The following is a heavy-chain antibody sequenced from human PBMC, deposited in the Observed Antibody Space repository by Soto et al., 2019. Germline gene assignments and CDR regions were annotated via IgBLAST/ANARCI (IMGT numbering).Heavy chain of an antibody. J-gene: IGHJ4*02. D-gene: IGHD4-17*01. CDR1: EFTFSSYG. CDR3: AKPLDYGDYVYPFDY. CDR2: ISYDGSNK. V-gene: IGHV3-30*18. Sequence: QVQLVESGGGVVQPGRSLRLSCAASEFTFSSYGMHWVRQAPGKGLEWVAVISYDGSNKYYADSVKGRFTISRDNSKNTLYLQMNSLRAEDTAVYYCAKPLDYGDYVYPFDYWGQGTLVTVSS.